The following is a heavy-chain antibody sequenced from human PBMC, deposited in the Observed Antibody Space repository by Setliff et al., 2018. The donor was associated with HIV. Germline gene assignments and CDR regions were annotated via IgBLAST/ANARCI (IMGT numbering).Heavy chain of an antibody. CDR2: ISWNGGST. Sequence: GGSLRLSCAASGFTFDDYAMHWVRQAPGKGLEWVSLISWNGGSTHYADSVKGRFTISRDNSKNSLFLQMNSLRTEGTALYYCVKNIGGYSSSSVFDYWGQGTLVTVSS. CDR1: GFTFDDYA. CDR3: VKNIGGYSSSSVFDY. V-gene: IGHV3-43D*04. J-gene: IGHJ4*02. D-gene: IGHD6-6*01.